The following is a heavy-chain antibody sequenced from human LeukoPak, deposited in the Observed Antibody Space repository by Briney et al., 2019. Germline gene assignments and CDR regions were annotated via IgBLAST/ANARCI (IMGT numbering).Heavy chain of an antibody. D-gene: IGHD4-17*01. J-gene: IGHJ4*02. Sequence: SETLSLTCTVSGGSISSYYWSWIRQPAGKGLEWIGRIYTSGSNYNPSLKSRVTISVDKSKTQFSLKLTSVTAADTAVYYCARDPKGYGEADYWGQGNLVTVSS. V-gene: IGHV4-4*07. CDR1: GGSISSYY. CDR3: ARDPKGYGEADY. CDR2: IYTSGS.